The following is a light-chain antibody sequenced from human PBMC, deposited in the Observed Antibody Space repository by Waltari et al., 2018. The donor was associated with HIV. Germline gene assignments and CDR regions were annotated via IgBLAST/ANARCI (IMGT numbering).Light chain of an antibody. CDR2: DNN. J-gene: IGLJ3*02. CDR3: GAWDSGLSAWV. CDR1: SSTIGNHY. Sequence: HSVLPQPPPVSAAPGPQVPISCSRSSSTIGNHYVSRYQQFPGTAPKLLIYDNNKRPSGIPDRFSGTKSGTSATLGITGLQTGDEAGYYCGAWDSGLSAWVFGGGTKLTVL. V-gene: IGLV1-51*01.